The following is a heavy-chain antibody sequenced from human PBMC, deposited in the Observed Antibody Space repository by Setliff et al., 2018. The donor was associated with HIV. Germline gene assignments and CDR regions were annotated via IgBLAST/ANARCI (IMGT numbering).Heavy chain of an antibody. CDR3: ASARIPTGGTSTSFDY. V-gene: IGHV3-48*01. J-gene: IGHJ4*02. D-gene: IGHD1-1*01. Sequence: GGSLRLSCAGSGFTFSVHSMIWVRQAPGKGLEWLSYIPTTGDLIYYADSVKGRFTVSRDNAKNTLFLQVNSLRPEDTAVYYCASARIPTGGTSTSFDYWGQGTLVTVSS. CDR1: GFTFSVHS. CDR2: IPTTGDLI.